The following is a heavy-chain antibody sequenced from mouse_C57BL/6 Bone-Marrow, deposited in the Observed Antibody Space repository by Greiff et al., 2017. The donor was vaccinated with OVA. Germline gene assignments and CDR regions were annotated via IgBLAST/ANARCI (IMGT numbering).Heavy chain of an antibody. CDR3: ARNWRIYYYGSPYWYFDV. J-gene: IGHJ1*03. CDR1: GFSLTSYA. V-gene: IGHV2-9-1*01. D-gene: IGHD1-1*01. Sequence: QVQLKESGPGLVAPSQSLSITCTVSGFSLTSYAISWVRQPPGKGLEWLGVIWTGGGTNYNSALNSRLSISKDNSKSQVFLKMNSLQTDDTARYYCARNWRIYYYGSPYWYFDVWGTGTTVTVSS. CDR2: IWTGGGT.